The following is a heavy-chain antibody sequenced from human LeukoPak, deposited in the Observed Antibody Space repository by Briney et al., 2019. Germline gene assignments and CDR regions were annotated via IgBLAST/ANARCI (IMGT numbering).Heavy chain of an antibody. CDR3: ARDGTYCGDDCYSAWGGWFGP. D-gene: IGHD2-21*02. CDR1: GFTFSHYA. CDR2: ISKNGGSI. Sequence: PGGSLRLSCAASGFTFSHYAMHWVRQAPGKGLEHVSAISKNGGSIYYANSLKGRFTTSRDNSKNTLYLQMGSLTGDDMAVYYCARDGTYCGDDCYSAWGGWFGPWGQGTLVTVSS. V-gene: IGHV3-64*01. J-gene: IGHJ5*02.